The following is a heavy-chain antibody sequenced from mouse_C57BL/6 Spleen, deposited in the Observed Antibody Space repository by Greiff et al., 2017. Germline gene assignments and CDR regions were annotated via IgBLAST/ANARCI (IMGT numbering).Heavy chain of an antibody. CDR3: AREIYYYGSSYPHWYFDV. D-gene: IGHD1-1*01. CDR1: GFSLSTSGMG. CDR2: IYWDDDK. V-gene: IGHV8-12*01. Sequence: QVTLKECGPGILQSSQTLSLPCSFSGFSLSTSGMGVSWIRQPSGKGLEWLAHIYWDDDKRYNPSLKSRLTISKDTSRNQVFLKITSVDTADTATYYCAREIYYYGSSYPHWYFDVWGTGTTVTVSS. J-gene: IGHJ1*03.